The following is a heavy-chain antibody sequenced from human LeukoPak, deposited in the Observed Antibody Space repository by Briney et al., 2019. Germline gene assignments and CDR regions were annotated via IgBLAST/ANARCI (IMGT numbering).Heavy chain of an antibody. CDR2: INYSGST. CDR3: ARDSGLPSVRGVIMHWFDP. J-gene: IGHJ5*02. Sequence: PSETLSLTCTVSGGSISSYYWSWIRQPPGKGLEWIGYINYSGSTNYNPSLKSRVTISVDTSKNQFSLKLSSVTAADTAVYYCARDSGLPSVRGVIMHWFDPWGQGTLVTVSS. D-gene: IGHD3-10*02. CDR1: GGSISSYY. V-gene: IGHV4-59*01.